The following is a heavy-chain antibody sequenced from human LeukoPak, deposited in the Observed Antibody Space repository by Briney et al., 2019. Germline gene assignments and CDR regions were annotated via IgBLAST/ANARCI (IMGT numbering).Heavy chain of an antibody. J-gene: IGHJ4*02. CDR2: ISYDGSNK. D-gene: IGHD6-13*01. V-gene: IGHV3-30*18. Sequence: PGGSLRLSCAAPGFTFSSYGMHWVRQAPGKGLEWVAVISYDGSNKYYADSVKGRFTISRDNSKNTLYLQMNSLRAEDTAVYYCAKDPHSSSWYGLFDYWGQGTLVTVSS. CDR1: GFTFSSYG. CDR3: AKDPHSSSWYGLFDY.